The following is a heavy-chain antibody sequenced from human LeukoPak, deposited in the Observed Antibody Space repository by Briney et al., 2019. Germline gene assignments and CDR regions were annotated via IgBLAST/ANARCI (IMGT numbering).Heavy chain of an antibody. D-gene: IGHD6-19*01. CDR1: GYTFTSYG. CDR3: ARDLMIAVAGTAFDY. Sequence: ASVKVSCKASGYTFTSYGISWVRQAPGQGLEWMGWISAYNGNTNYAQKLQGRVTMTTDTSTSTAYMELRSLRSDDTVVYYCARDLMIAVAGTAFDYWGQGTLVTVSS. CDR2: ISAYNGNT. J-gene: IGHJ4*02. V-gene: IGHV1-18*01.